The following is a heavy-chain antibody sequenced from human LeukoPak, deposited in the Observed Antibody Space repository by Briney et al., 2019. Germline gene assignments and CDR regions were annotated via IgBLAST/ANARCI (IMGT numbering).Heavy chain of an antibody. J-gene: IGHJ3*02. Sequence: SVKVSCKASGGTFSSYAISWVRQAPGQGLEWMGGIIPIFGTANYAQRFQGRVTITTDESTSTAYMELSSLRSEDTAVYYCASLDYDILTGYYKNAFDIWGQGTMVTVSS. CDR1: GGTFSSYA. CDR2: IIPIFGTA. CDR3: ASLDYDILTGYYKNAFDI. V-gene: IGHV1-69*05. D-gene: IGHD3-9*01.